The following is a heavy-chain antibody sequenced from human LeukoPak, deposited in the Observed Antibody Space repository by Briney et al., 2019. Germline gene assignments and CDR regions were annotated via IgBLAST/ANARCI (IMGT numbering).Heavy chain of an antibody. D-gene: IGHD4-17*01. J-gene: IGHJ4*02. CDR3: ASRTVTTKNDY. CDR2: IYHSGST. V-gene: IGHV4-30-2*01. Sequence: SETLSLTCAVSGGSISSGGYSWSWIRQPPGKGLEWIGYIYHSGSTYYNPSLKSRVTISVDTSKNQFSLKLSSVTAADTAVYYCASRTVTTKNDYWGQGTLVTVSS. CDR1: GGSISSGGYS.